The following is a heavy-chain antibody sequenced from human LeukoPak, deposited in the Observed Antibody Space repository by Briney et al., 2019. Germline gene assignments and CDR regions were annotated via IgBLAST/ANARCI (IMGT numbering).Heavy chain of an antibody. V-gene: IGHV3-23*01. Sequence: GGSLRLPCAASGFTFSSYAMSWVRQAPGKGLECVSAISISGENTYYADSVKGRFTISRDTSRNTLYLQMHSLRAEDTAVYYCARLISTSSSRFSDYWGQRTPVTVSS. J-gene: IGHJ4*02. CDR1: GFTFSSYA. CDR2: ISISGENT. CDR3: ARLISTSSSRFSDY. D-gene: IGHD6-6*01.